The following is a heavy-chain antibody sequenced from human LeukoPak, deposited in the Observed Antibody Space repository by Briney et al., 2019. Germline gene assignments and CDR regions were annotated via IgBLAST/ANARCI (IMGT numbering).Heavy chain of an antibody. CDR2: IYYSGST. J-gene: IGHJ5*02. Sequence: SETLSLTCTVSGGSIRSYYWTWIRQSPGKGLEWIGYIYYSGSTNYNPSLKSRVTISVDTSKNQFSLKLSSVTAADTAVYYCARFAVGSLDPWGQGTLVTVSS. CDR3: ARFAVGSLDP. V-gene: IGHV4-59*01. CDR1: GGSIRSYY. D-gene: IGHD6-19*01.